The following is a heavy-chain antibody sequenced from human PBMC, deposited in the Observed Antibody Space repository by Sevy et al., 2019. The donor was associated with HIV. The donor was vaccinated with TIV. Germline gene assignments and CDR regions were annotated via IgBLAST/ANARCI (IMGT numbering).Heavy chain of an antibody. V-gene: IGHV3-23*01. J-gene: IGHJ4*02. CDR3: AREGCTRPHDY. CDR2: LSFGCGKI. D-gene: IGHD2-8*01. Sequence: GGSLRLSCAASGFAFYDYSMSWIRQAPGKGLEWFATLSFGCGKINYADSVKGRFTISRDNSKNSFYLKMDNLRVEDTALYYCAREGCTRPHDYWGQGTRVTVSS. CDR1: GFAFYDYS.